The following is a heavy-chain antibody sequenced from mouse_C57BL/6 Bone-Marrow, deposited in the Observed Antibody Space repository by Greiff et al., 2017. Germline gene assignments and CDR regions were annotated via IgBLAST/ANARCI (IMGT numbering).Heavy chain of an antibody. CDR1: GYTFTDYN. D-gene: IGHD1-1*01. CDR3: ARITKGFDY. J-gene: IGHJ2*01. Sequence: EVKLQESGPELVKPGASVKMSCKASGYTFTDYNMHWVKQSHGKSLEWIGVINPNYGTTSYNQKFKGKATLTVDQSSSTAYMQLNSLTSEDSAVYYCARITKGFDYWGQGTTLTVSS. CDR2: INPNYGTT. V-gene: IGHV1-39*01.